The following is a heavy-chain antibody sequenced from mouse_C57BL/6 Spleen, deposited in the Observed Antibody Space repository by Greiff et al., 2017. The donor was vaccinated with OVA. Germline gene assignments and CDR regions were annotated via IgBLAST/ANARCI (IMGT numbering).Heavy chain of an antibody. CDR2: IYPGSGST. V-gene: IGHV1-55*01. J-gene: IGHJ3*01. CDR1: GYTFTSYW. Sequence: QVQLQQPGAELVKPGASVKMSCKASGYTFTSYWITWVKQRPGQGLEWLGDIYPGSGSTNYNEKFKSKATLTVDTSSSTAYMQLSSLTSEDSAVYYCALYYDYPAWFAYWGQGTLVTVSA. D-gene: IGHD2-4*01. CDR3: ALYYDYPAWFAY.